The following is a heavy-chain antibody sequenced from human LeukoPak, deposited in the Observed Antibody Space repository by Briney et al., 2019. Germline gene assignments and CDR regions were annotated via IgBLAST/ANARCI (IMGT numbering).Heavy chain of an antibody. CDR1: GYTFTSYY. CDR3: ATGWDDSRAFDI. V-gene: IGHV1-46*01. D-gene: IGHD3-22*01. CDR2: INPSGGST. J-gene: IGHJ3*02. Sequence: ASVKVSCKASGYTFTSYYMHWVRQAPGQGLEWMGIINPSGGSTSYAQKFQGRVTMTEDTSTDTAYMELSSLRSEDTAVYYCATGWDDSRAFDIWGQGTMVTVSS.